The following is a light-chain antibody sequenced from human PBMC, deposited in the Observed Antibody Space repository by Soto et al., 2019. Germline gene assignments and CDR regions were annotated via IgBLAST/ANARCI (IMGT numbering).Light chain of an antibody. CDR3: QQRSDWPLT. Sequence: DIVVTQSPATLSLSPGERVTLSCRASQSVSNYLAWYQQKPGQAPGLLIYDASKRATGIPARFSGRGSGTDFTLTISSLEPEDFAVYYCQQRSDWPLTFGGGTKVDIK. V-gene: IGKV3-11*01. CDR1: QSVSNY. J-gene: IGKJ4*01. CDR2: DAS.